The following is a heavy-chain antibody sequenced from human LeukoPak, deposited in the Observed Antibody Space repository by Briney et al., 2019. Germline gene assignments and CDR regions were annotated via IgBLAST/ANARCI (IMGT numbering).Heavy chain of an antibody. D-gene: IGHD2-21*01. CDR3: ARLGRDQNWFDL. CDR2: IYWSGNST. J-gene: IGHJ5*02. Sequence: PGGSLRLSCATSGFIFSSYTMNWVRQAPGKGLEWVSAIYWSGNSTDYADSVKGRFTISRDNVKNSLYLQMNGLRAEDTALYHCARLGRDQNWFDLWGQGTLVTVSS. V-gene: IGHV3-20*01. CDR1: GFIFSSYT.